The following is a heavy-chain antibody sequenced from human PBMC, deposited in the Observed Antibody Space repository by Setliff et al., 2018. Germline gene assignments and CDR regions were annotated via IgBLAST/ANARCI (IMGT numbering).Heavy chain of an antibody. Sequence: SETLSLTCAVYGGSFSGYYWNWIRQPPGKGLEWVGEINHRGSTNYNPSLKSRLTISVDQSKNQFSLKLKSVTAADTAVYYCARLESLGDLSLYGLWFDPWGQGTLVTVSS. V-gene: IGHV4-34*01. D-gene: IGHD3-16*02. CDR2: INHRGST. CDR3: ARLESLGDLSLYGLWFDP. J-gene: IGHJ5*02. CDR1: GGSFSGYY.